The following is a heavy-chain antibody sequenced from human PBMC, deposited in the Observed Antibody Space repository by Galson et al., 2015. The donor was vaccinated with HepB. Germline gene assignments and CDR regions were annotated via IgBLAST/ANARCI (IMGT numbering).Heavy chain of an antibody. CDR2: VFPGDSDI. V-gene: IGHV5-51*01. Sequence: QSGAEVKKSGESLKISCKGSGYTFTRYWIGWVRQMLGKGLEWMGNVFPGDSDIQYSPSFQGQATISADKSITTAYLQWSSLQPSATAMYYCARRKLRKDAFDCWGGGTMATVSS. CDR3: ARRKLRKDAFDC. CDR1: GYTFTRYW. J-gene: IGHJ3*01.